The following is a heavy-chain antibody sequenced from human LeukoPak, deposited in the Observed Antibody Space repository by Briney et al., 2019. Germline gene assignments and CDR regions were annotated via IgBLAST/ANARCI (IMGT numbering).Heavy chain of an antibody. V-gene: IGHV4-59*01. Sequence: SETLSLTCTVSGGSISSYYWSWIRQPPGKGLEWIGYIYYSGSTNYNPSLKSRVTISVDTPKNQFSLKLSSVTAADTAVYYCARETPYSSSWTVFDYWGQGTLVTVSS. J-gene: IGHJ4*02. CDR1: GGSISSYY. CDR3: ARETPYSSSWTVFDY. CDR2: IYYSGST. D-gene: IGHD6-13*01.